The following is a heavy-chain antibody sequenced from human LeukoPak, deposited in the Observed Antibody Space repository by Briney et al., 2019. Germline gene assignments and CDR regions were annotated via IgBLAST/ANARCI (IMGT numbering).Heavy chain of an antibody. CDR2: IILILDIA. D-gene: IGHD1-14*01. CDR1: GGTFNNYI. J-gene: IGHJ4*02. V-gene: IGHV1-69*04. CDR3: AREPEGLTTESH. Sequence: GSSVKVSCKTSGGTFNNYIISWVRPAPGQGLEWVGTIILILDIANYAQKFQGRVAITADTSTSTAYMELSDLGSEDTAVYFCAREPEGLTTESHWGQGTLVTVSS.